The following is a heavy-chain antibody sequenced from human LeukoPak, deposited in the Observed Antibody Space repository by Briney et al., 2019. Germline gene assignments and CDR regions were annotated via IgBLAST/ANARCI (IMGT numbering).Heavy chain of an antibody. D-gene: IGHD3-16*01. J-gene: IGHJ3*01. CDR2: INSDGGST. CDR1: GFTFSSFW. V-gene: IGHV3-74*01. CDR3: ARRRERGASDAFAF. Sequence: GGSRRLSCAASGFTFSSFWMYWVRQAPGKGLVWVSRINSDGGSTTYADSVKGRFTISRDNAKNTVYLQMNSLRAEDTAVYYCARRRERGASDAFAFWGQGTMVTDSS.